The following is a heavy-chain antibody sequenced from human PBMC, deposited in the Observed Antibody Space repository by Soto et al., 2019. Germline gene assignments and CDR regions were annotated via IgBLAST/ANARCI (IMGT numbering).Heavy chain of an antibody. D-gene: IGHD3-10*01. CDR1: GFTFSSYA. Sequence: PGGSLRLSCAASGFTFSSYAMLWVRQAPGKGLEWVAVISYDGSNKYYADSVKGRFTISRDYSKNTLYLQMNSLRAEDTAVYYCARDAITMVRGVPDYWGKGT. CDR3: ARDAITMVRGVPDY. V-gene: IGHV3-30-3*01. J-gene: IGHJ4*02. CDR2: ISYDGSNK.